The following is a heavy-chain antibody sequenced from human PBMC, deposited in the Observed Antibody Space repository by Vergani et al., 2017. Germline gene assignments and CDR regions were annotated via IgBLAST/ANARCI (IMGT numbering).Heavy chain of an antibody. Sequence: QLQLQESGPGLVKPSETLSLTCTVSGGSISSSSYYWGWIRQPPGKGLEWIGSIYYSGSTYYNPSLKSRVTISVDTSKNQFSRKLSSVTAADTAVYYCARDLSGYYYGSYYYMDVWGKGTTVTVSS. CDR1: GGSISSSSYY. CDR2: IYYSGST. J-gene: IGHJ6*03. D-gene: IGHD3-22*01. V-gene: IGHV4-39*07. CDR3: ARDLSGYYYGSYYYMDV.